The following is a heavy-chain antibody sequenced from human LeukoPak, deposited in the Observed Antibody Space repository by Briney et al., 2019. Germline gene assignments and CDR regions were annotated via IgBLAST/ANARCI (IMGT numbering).Heavy chain of an antibody. J-gene: IGHJ4*02. Sequence: GGPLRLSCSASGFTFSSYAMHWVRKTPGKGLEYLSAISSSGVSTYYADSVKGRFTISRDNSKNTLYLKMSTLRPEDTAVYYCVKGKFFLGSGTYFDYWGQGTLVTVSS. CDR1: GFTFSSYA. V-gene: IGHV3-64D*06. D-gene: IGHD1-7*01. CDR2: ISSSGVST. CDR3: VKGKFFLGSGTYFDY.